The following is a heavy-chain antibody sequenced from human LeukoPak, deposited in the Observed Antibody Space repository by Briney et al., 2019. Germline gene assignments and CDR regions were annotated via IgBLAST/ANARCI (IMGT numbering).Heavy chain of an antibody. D-gene: IGHD1-14*01. J-gene: IGHJ3*02. CDR3: ARDLGKKGTPGDAFDI. Sequence: SETLSLTCTVSGGSISSSSYYWGWIRQPPGKGLEWIGSIYYSGSTYYNPSLKSRVTISVDTSKNQFSLKLSSVTAADTAVYYCARDLGKKGTPGDAFDIWGQGTMVTVSS. CDR2: IYYSGST. CDR1: GGSISSSSYY. V-gene: IGHV4-39*07.